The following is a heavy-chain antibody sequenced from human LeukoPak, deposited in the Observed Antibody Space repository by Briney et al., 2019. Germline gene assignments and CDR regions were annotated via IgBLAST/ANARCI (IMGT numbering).Heavy chain of an antibody. CDR3: ASAGSYWVDY. CDR1: GGSIRSSTYY. Sequence: SETLSLTCTVSGGSIRSSTYYWGRIRQPPGKGLEWIGSTYYRGSTYYNPSLESRVTISVDTSKNQFSLKLSSVTAADMAVYYCASAGSYWVDYWGQGTLVTVSS. D-gene: IGHD3-10*01. V-gene: IGHV4-39*01. J-gene: IGHJ4*02. CDR2: TYYRGST.